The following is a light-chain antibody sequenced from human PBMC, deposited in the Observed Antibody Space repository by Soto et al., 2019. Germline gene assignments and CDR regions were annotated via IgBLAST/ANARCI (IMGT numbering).Light chain of an antibody. V-gene: IGLV1-44*01. CDR3: AAWDDTLKRYV. CDR2: YNN. CDR1: NSNIASNT. Sequence: QSVLTQPPSASETPGQTVSISCSGSNSNIASNTVNWYQHLPGTAPKLLIYYNNQRPSGVPDRFSGSKSVTSASLAISGLQSEDESDYYCAAWDDTLKRYVFGTGTKLTVL. J-gene: IGLJ1*01.